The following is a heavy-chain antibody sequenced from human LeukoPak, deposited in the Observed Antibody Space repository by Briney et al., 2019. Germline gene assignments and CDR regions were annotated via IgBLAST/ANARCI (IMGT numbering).Heavy chain of an antibody. Sequence: SETLSLTCTVSGGSISHYYWSWIRQPPGKGLEWIGEINHSGSTNYNPSLKGRVTISVDTSKNQFSLKLSSVTAADTAVYYCARDRLSLWFGEPFDYWGQGTLVTVSS. CDR3: ARDRLSLWFGEPFDY. V-gene: IGHV4-34*01. CDR2: INHSGST. CDR1: GGSISHYY. D-gene: IGHD3-10*01. J-gene: IGHJ4*02.